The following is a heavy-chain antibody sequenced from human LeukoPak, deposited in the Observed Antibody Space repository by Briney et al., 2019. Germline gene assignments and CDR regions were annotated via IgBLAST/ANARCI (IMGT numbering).Heavy chain of an antibody. CDR2: IYTSGST. Sequence: KPSETLSLTCTVSGGSISSYYWSWIRQPAGKGLEWIGRIYTSGSTNYNPSLKSRVTMSVDTSKSQFSLKLSSVTAADMAVYYCARTIMENFYYYYYGMDVWGQGTTVTVSS. CDR1: GGSISSYY. CDR3: ARTIMENFYYYYYGMDV. V-gene: IGHV4-4*07. D-gene: IGHD3-16*01. J-gene: IGHJ6*02.